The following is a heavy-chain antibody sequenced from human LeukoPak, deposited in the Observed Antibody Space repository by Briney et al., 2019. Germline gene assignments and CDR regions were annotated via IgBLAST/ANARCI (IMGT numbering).Heavy chain of an antibody. CDR2: IRGDGSST. Sequence: GGSLRLSCAASGFTFSSYWMLWVRQAPGRGLLWVSRIRGDGSSTSYADSVKGRFTISRDNAKNTLYLQMNSLRAEDTAVYYCASGAGTDYYGMDVWGQGTTVTVSS. CDR3: ASGAGTDYYGMDV. CDR1: GFTFSSYW. V-gene: IGHV3-74*01. D-gene: IGHD6-19*01. J-gene: IGHJ6*02.